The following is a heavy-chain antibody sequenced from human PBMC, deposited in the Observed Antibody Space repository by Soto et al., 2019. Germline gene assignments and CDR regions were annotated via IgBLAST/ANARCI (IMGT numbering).Heavy chain of an antibody. CDR1: GFTVTTNV. V-gene: IGHV3-66*01. Sequence: QVVESGGGWVQPGGSLRLSCAASGFTVTTNVINWVRQAPGKGLEWVSVIYGGGTTDYADSVKGRFTISRDKSTNTVFLHLDNLRAEDTAVYVCAKGTWNYDGDTYASGAFDIWGQGTMVTVSS. D-gene: IGHD1-7*01. CDR3: AKGTWNYDGDTYASGAFDI. CDR2: IYGGGTT. J-gene: IGHJ3*02.